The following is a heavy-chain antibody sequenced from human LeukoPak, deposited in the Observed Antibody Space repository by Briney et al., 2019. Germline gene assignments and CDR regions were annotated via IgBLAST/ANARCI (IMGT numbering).Heavy chain of an antibody. D-gene: IGHD6-13*01. CDR3: ARRYSSSWYVWLDP. CDR1: GYSISSGYY. CDR2: INHSGST. Sequence: SETLSLTCTVSGYSISSGYYWGWIRQPPGKGLEWIGEINHSGSTNYNPSLKSRVTISVDTSKNQFSLKLSSVTAADTAVYYCARRYSSSWYVWLDPWGQGTLVTVSS. V-gene: IGHV4-38-2*02. J-gene: IGHJ5*02.